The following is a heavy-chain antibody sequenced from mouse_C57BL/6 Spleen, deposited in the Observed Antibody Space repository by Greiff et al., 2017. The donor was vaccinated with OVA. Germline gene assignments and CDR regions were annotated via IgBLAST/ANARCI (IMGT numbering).Heavy chain of an antibody. CDR3: ARKGDYGNYPYWYFDV. Sequence: VQLQQSGPVLVKPGPSVKISCKASGFTFTDYYMHWVKQSHGKSLEWIGLVYPYNGGTSYNQKFKGKATLTVDTSSSTAYMELNSLTSEDSAVYYCARKGDYGNYPYWYFDVWGTGTTVTVSS. J-gene: IGHJ1*03. CDR1: GFTFTDYY. V-gene: IGHV1-36*01. D-gene: IGHD2-1*01. CDR2: VYPYNGGT.